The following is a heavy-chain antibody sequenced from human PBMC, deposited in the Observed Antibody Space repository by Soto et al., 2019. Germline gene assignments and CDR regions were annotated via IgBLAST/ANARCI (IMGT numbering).Heavy chain of an antibody. Sequence: PGGSLRLSCAASGFTFSSYWMSWVRQAPGKGLEWVANIKQDGSEKYYVDSVKGRFTISRDNAKNSLYLQMNSLRAEDTAVYYCARRRYCTNGVCSPYYYYYMDVWGKGNTVTVSS. CDR2: IKQDGSEK. CDR3: ARRRYCTNGVCSPYYYYYMDV. J-gene: IGHJ6*03. CDR1: GFTFSSYW. D-gene: IGHD2-8*01. V-gene: IGHV3-7*01.